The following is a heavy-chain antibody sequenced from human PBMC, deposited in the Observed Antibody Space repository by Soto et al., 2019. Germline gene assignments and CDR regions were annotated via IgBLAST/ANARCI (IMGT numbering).Heavy chain of an antibody. Sequence: SETLSLTCTVSGGSISSSSYYWGWIRQPPGKGLEWIGSIYYSGSTYYNPSLKSRVTISVDTSKNQFSLKLSSVTAADTAVYYCASGPDTAIISYYYYYGMDVWGKGTTVTVSS. V-gene: IGHV4-39*01. CDR2: IYYSGST. J-gene: IGHJ6*04. CDR3: ASGPDTAIISYYYYYGMDV. D-gene: IGHD5-18*01. CDR1: GGSISSSSYY.